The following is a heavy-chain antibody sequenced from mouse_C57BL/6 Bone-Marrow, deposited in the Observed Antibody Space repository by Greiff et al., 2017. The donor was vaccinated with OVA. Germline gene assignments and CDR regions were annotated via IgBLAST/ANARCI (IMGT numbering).Heavy chain of an antibody. D-gene: IGHD1-1*01. CDR1: GYSFTGYY. CDR3: ASGDYGSSFDY. V-gene: IGHV1-42*01. CDR2: INPSTGGT. Sequence: DVQLQESGPELVKPGASVKISCKASGYSFTGYYMNWVKQSPEKSLEWIGEINPSTGGTTYNQKFKAKATLTVDKSSSTAYMQLKSLTSEDSAVYYCASGDYGSSFDYWGQGTTLTVSS. J-gene: IGHJ2*01.